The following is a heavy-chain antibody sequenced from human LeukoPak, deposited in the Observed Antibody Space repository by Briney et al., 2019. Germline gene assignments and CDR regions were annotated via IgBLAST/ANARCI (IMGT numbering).Heavy chain of an antibody. CDR2: TYHSGTS. J-gene: IGHJ4*02. CDR3: ARKYGSNAGYFDY. D-gene: IGHD4-23*01. V-gene: IGHV4-38-2*01. CDR1: GYSISSGYY. Sequence: SETLSLTCAVSGYSISSGYYWGCVRQSPGKGLEWIGNTYHSGTSYYNPSLKSRVTISVDTSKNQFSLTLSSVTAADTALYYCARKYGSNAGYFDYWGQGALVTVSS.